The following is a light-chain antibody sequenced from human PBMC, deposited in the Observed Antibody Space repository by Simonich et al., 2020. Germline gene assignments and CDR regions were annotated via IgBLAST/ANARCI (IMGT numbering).Light chain of an antibody. CDR3: QQYYSTPPIT. Sequence: DIVMTQSPDSLAVSLGERATINCKSSQSVLYSSNNKNYLAWSQQKTGQPPKLLIYWASTRESGVPDRFSGSGSGTDFTLTISSLQAEDVAVYYCQQYYSTPPITFGPGTKVDIK. CDR1: QSVLYSSNNKNY. J-gene: IGKJ3*01. V-gene: IGKV4-1*01. CDR2: WAS.